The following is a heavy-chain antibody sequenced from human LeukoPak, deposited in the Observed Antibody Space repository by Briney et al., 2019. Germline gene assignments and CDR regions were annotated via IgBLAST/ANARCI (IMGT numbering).Heavy chain of an antibody. CDR2: IYHSGGT. Sequence: SVTLSLTCTVSGYSISSGYYWGWIRQPPGKGLEWIGSIYHSGGTYYNPSLKSRVTISVDTSKNQFSLKLSSVTAADTAVYYCARDLRFQYCSGGSCYSEGFDYWGQGTLVTVSS. CDR3: ARDLRFQYCSGGSCYSEGFDY. J-gene: IGHJ4*02. V-gene: IGHV4-38-2*02. D-gene: IGHD2-15*01. CDR1: GYSISSGYY.